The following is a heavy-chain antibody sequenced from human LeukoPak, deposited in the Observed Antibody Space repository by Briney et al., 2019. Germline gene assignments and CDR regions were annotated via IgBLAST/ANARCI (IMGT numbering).Heavy chain of an antibody. CDR1: GGYISSSF. V-gene: IGHV4-59*13. D-gene: IGHD4-17*01. CDR3: ARLWRPHDYDIWFDH. CDR2: TYDGGRG. J-gene: IGHJ5*02. Sequence: AETLSLTCTVSGGYISSSFWTWIRQAPGKGLELIGFTYDGGRGNYKPSLRSRVDISLDTSNNRYSLRLTSVTAADTGVYYCARLWRPHDYDIWFDHWGQGILVTVPS.